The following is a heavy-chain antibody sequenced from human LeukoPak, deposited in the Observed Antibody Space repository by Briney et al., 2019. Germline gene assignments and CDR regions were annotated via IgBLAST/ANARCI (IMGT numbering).Heavy chain of an antibody. J-gene: IGHJ6*03. V-gene: IGHV4-34*01. CDR3: ARGEVGGYYYYYMDV. D-gene: IGHD1-26*01. CDR1: GGSFSGYY. Sequence: SETLSLTCAVYGGSFSGYYWSWIRQPPGKGLEWIGEINHSGSTNYNPPLKSRVTISVDTSKNQFSLKLSSVTAADTAVYYCARGEVGGYYYYYMDVWGKGTTVTVSS. CDR2: INHSGST.